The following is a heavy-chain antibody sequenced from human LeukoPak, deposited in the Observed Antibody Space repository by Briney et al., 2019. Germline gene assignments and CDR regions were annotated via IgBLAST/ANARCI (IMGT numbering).Heavy chain of an antibody. CDR3: ARDHATYGSGGRY. V-gene: IGHV1-18*04. CDR1: GHTFNSYG. D-gene: IGHD3-10*01. Sequence: ASVKVSCKASGHTFNSYGFNWVRQAPGQGLEWVGWISAYDGYTSYSQKLQDRVTMTTDASTTTAYLEVRSLRSDDTAVYYCARDHATYGSGGRYWGQGTPVTVSS. CDR2: ISAYDGYT. J-gene: IGHJ4*02.